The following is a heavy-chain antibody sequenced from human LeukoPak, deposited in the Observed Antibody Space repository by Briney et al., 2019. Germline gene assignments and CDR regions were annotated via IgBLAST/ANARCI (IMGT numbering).Heavy chain of an antibody. D-gene: IGHD5-24*01. CDR1: GGSISSYY. CDR3: ARGWEMATISFDY. J-gene: IGHJ4*02. CDR2: IYYSGST. V-gene: IGHV4-59*01. Sequence: SKTLSLTCTVSGGSISSYYWSWIRQPPGKGLEWIGYIYYSGSTNYNPSLKSRVTISVDTSKNQFSLKLSSVTAADTAVYYCARGWEMATISFDYWGQGTLVTVSS.